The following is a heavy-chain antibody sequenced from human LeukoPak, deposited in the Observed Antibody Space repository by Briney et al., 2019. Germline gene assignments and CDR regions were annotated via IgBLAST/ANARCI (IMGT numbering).Heavy chain of an antibody. D-gene: IGHD2-21*02. J-gene: IGHJ4*02. CDR1: GFTFDDYV. CDR3: AKGRIVVVTPHDY. Sequence: GGSLRLSCAASGFTFDDYVMHWVRQAPGKGLEWVSGITWNSDTIAYADSVKGRFTISRDNAKNSLYLQMNSLRAEDTAVYYCAKGRIVVVTPHDYWGQGTLVTVSS. CDR2: ITWNSDTI. V-gene: IGHV3-9*01.